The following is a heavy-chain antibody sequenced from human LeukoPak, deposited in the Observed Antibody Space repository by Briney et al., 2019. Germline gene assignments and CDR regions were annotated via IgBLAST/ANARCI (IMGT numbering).Heavy chain of an antibody. CDR1: GFTFSSYW. Sequence: GGSLRLSCAASGFTFSSYWMSWVRQAPGKALEWVANIKQDGSEKYYVDSVKGRFTISRDNAKNSLYLQMNSLRAEDTAVYYCARDDDSSGYYYFFDYWGQGTLVTVSS. V-gene: IGHV3-7*01. CDR3: ARDDDSSGYYYFFDY. J-gene: IGHJ4*02. CDR2: IKQDGSEK. D-gene: IGHD3-22*01.